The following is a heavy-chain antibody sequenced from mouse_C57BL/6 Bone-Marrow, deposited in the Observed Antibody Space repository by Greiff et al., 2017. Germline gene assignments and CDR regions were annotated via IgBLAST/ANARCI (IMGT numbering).Heavy chain of an antibody. CDR3: ARGRLLYFDY. V-gene: IGHV1-63*01. CDR2: IYPGGGYT. Sequence: QVQLQQSGAELVRPGTSVKMSCKASGYTFTNYWIGWAKQRPGHGLEWIGEIYPGGGYTNYNEKFKGKATLTADKSSSTAYMQFSSLTSEDSAIYYCARGRLLYFDYWGQGTTLTVSS. CDR1: GYTFTNYW. J-gene: IGHJ2*01. D-gene: IGHD2-3*01.